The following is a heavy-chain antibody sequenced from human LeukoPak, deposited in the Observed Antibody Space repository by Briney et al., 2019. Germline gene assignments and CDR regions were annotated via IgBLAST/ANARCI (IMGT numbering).Heavy chain of an antibody. CDR1: GFTFSDAW. D-gene: IGHD6-13*01. CDR3: TTITAAGYIDY. CDR2: IKSKTDGGTT. V-gene: IGHV3-15*01. J-gene: IGHJ4*02. Sequence: PGGSLRLSCEVSGFTFSDAWMSWVRQAPGKGLEWVGRIKSKTDGGTTDYAAPVKGRFIISRDDSKNTLYLQMNSLKTEDTAVYYCTTITAAGYIDYWGQGTLVTVSS.